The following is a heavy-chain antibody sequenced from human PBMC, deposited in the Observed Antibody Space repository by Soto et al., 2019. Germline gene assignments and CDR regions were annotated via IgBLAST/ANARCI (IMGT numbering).Heavy chain of an antibody. CDR2: ISSSSSYI. J-gene: IGHJ4*02. CDR1: GFTFCSYS. V-gene: IGHV3-21*04. Sequence: GGSLRLSCAASGFTFCSYSMNWVRQAPGKGLEWVSSISSSSSYIYYLESVKGRFTISRDNSKNTVSLQMNSLRADDTAVYYCAKEGSPPFFQHWGQGTLVTVSS. D-gene: IGHD3-10*01. CDR3: AKEGSPPFFQH.